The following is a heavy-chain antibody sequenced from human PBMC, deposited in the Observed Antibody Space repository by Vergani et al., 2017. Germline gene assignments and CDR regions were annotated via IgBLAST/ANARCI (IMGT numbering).Heavy chain of an antibody. V-gene: IGHV4-34*01. D-gene: IGHD5-12*01. CDR2: INHSGST. CDR3: ARGQNIVATISHYYXMDV. CDR1: GGSFSGYY. Sequence: QVQLQQWGAGLLKPSETLSLTCAVYGGSFSGYYWSWIRQPPGKGLEWIGEINHSGSTNYNPSLKSRVTISVDTSKNQFSLKLSSVTAADTAVYYCARGQNIVATISHYYXMDVWGKGTTVTVSS. J-gene: IGHJ6*03.